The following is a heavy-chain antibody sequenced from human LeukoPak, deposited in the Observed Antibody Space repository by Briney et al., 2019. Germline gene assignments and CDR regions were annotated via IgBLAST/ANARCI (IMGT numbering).Heavy chain of an antibody. Sequence: SVKVSCKASGGTFSSYAISWVRQAPGQGLEWMGGIIPIFGTANYAQKFQGRVTITADESTSTAYMELSSLRSEDTAVYYCASSSSIGYYYYYMDVWGKGTTVTVSS. V-gene: IGHV1-69*13. CDR3: ASSSSIGYYYYYMDV. CDR2: IIPIFGTA. CDR1: GGTFSSYA. J-gene: IGHJ6*03. D-gene: IGHD6-6*01.